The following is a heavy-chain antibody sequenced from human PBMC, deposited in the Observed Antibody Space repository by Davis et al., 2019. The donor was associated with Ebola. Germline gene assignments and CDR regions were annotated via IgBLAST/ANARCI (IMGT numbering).Heavy chain of an antibody. J-gene: IGHJ5*02. D-gene: IGHD2-2*02. Sequence: AASVKVSCKASGGTFSSYAISWVRQAPGQGLEWMGGIIPIFGTANYAQKFHGRVMITADESTSTAYMELSSLRSEDTAVYYCARVRSYCTSTSCYTHWFDPWGQGTLVTVSS. CDR2: IIPIFGTA. CDR1: GGTFSSYA. CDR3: ARVRSYCTSTSCYTHWFDP. V-gene: IGHV1-69*13.